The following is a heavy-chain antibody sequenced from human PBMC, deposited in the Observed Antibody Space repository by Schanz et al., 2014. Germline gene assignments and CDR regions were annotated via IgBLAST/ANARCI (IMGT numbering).Heavy chain of an antibody. Sequence: QVQLQEWGAGQVRPSETLSLTCTVSGSDIRGFHWSWIRQSPVKGLEWIGYIAYSGSTNYNPSLQSRVTISLDTSQSQFSLRLTSVSSADTAMYYCARVGRNSYGFTSRFDAWGQGTLVAVSS. D-gene: IGHD3-16*01. CDR2: IAYSGST. CDR1: GSDIRGFH. CDR3: ARVGRNSYGFTSRFDA. V-gene: IGHV4-59*13. J-gene: IGHJ5*02.